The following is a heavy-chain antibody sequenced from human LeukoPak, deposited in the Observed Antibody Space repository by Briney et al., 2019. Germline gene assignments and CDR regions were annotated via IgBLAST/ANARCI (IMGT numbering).Heavy chain of an antibody. CDR3: AKSLRWNGAFDI. CDR1: GFTFSSYA. D-gene: IGHD1-1*01. CDR2: ISGSGGST. V-gene: IGHV3-23*01. Sequence: GGSLRLSCAASGFTFSSYAISWVRQAPGKGLEWVSAISGSGGSTYYADSVKGRFTISRDNSKNTLYLQMNSLRAEDTAVYYCAKSLRWNGAFDIWGQGKMVTVSS. J-gene: IGHJ3*02.